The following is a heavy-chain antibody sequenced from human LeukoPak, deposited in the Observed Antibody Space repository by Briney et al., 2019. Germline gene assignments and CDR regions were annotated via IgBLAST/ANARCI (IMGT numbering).Heavy chain of an antibody. CDR1: GFTFSNHA. Sequence: GGSLRLSCAASGFTFSNHAMHWVRQATGKGLEWVSAIGTAGDTFYPGSVKGRFTISRENAKNSLSLQMNSLRAEDTAVYYCVRQQTPHGDFDYWGQGTLVTVSS. V-gene: IGHV3-13*01. D-gene: IGHD1/OR15-1a*01. CDR2: IGTAGDT. J-gene: IGHJ4*02. CDR3: VRQQTPHGDFDY.